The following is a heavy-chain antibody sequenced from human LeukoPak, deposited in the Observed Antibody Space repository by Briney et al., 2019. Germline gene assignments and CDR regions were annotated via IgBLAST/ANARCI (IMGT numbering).Heavy chain of an antibody. CDR3: ARVGPDGNIVVTNWFDP. D-gene: IGHD2-2*01. CDR2: ITSSGSTI. V-gene: IGHV3-48*04. Sequence: GGSLRLSCAASGFTFSSYAMSWVRQAPGKGLERVSYITSSGSTIYYADSVKGRFTISRDNAKNSLYLQMNSLRAEDTAVYYCARVGPDGNIVVTNWFDPWGQGTLVTVSS. J-gene: IGHJ5*02. CDR1: GFTFSSYA.